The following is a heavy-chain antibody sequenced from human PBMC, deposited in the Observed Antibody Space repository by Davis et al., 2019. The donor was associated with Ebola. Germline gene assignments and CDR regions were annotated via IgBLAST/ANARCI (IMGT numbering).Heavy chain of an antibody. J-gene: IGHJ4*02. V-gene: IGHV3-21*01. CDR1: GFTFSDYY. Sequence: GGSLRLSCAASGFTFSDYYMNWVRQAPGKGLEWVSSISSSSSYIYYADSVKGRFTISRDNAKNSLYLQMNSLRAEDTAVYYCAREAYYYDRSGYYSYYFDYWGQGTLVTVSS. CDR2: ISSSSSYI. CDR3: AREAYYYDRSGYYSYYFDY. D-gene: IGHD3-22*01.